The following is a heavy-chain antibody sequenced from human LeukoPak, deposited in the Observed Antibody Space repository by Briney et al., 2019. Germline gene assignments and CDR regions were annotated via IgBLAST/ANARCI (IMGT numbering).Heavy chain of an antibody. V-gene: IGHV4-59*01. CDR3: ARGGCSSCLFDY. CDR1: GGSITSNY. J-gene: IGHJ4*02. Sequence: SQTLSLTCTVSGGSITSNYWSWIRQPPGKGLEWIGLLYNSGCTNYNPSLKSRVTISVDTSKNQFSLKLTSVTAADTAVYYCARGGCSSCLFDYWGQGTLVTVSS. CDR2: LYNSGCT. D-gene: IGHD6-13*01.